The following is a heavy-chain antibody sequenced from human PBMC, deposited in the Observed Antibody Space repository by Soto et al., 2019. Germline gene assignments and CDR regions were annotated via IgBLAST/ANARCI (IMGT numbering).Heavy chain of an antibody. CDR1: GFTFSDHY. CDR2: ISSSSSYI. D-gene: IGHD2-15*01. V-gene: IGHV3-21*01. Sequence: GGSLRLSCAASGFTFSDHYMSWIRQVPGKGLEWVSSISSSSSYIYYADSVKGRFTISRDNAKNSLYLQMNSLRAEDTAVYYCARELVRSYYFDYWGQGTLVTVSS. CDR3: ARELVRSYYFDY. J-gene: IGHJ4*02.